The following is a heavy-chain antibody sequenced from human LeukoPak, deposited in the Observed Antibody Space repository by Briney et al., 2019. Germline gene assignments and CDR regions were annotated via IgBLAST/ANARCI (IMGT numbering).Heavy chain of an antibody. CDR1: GYTFTSYA. Sequence: ASVKVSCKASGYTFTSYAITWVRQAPGQGLEWMGWISDSKGNTNYAQKLQGRVTMTTDTSTTTAYMELRSLRSDDTAVYYCARVRLDNTMNFDYWGQATLVIVCS. CDR2: ISDSKGNT. V-gene: IGHV1-18*01. D-gene: IGHD3-22*01. J-gene: IGHJ4*02. CDR3: ARVRLDNTMNFDY.